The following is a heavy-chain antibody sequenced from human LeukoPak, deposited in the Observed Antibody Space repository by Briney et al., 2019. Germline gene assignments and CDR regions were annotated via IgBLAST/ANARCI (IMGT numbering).Heavy chain of an antibody. J-gene: IGHJ4*02. CDR3: AKGGGWLYYFDY. CDR2: ISDSGGST. Sequence: GGSLRLSCAASGFTFSGFAMNWVRQAPGKGLEWVSAISDSGGSTYYADSVKGRFTISRDNSKNTLYLQVNSLRAEDTAVYYCAKGGGWLYYFDYWGQGTLVTVSS. D-gene: IGHD3-16*01. CDR1: GFTFSGFA. V-gene: IGHV3-23*01.